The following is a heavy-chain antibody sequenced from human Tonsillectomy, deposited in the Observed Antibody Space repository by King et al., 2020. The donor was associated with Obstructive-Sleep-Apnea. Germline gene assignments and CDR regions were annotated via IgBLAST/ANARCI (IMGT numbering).Heavy chain of an antibody. CDR1: GFSLSTSGMC. V-gene: IGHV2-70*04. D-gene: IGHD6-19*01. CDR2: IDWDDDI. J-gene: IGHJ4*02. CDR3: ARTCTGYSSGWYGGP. Sequence: TLKESGPALVKPTQTLTLTCTFSGFSLSTSGMCVSWIRQPPGKALEWLARIDWDDDIFYSTPLRTRLTISKDTSKNQVVLTMTNMDPVDTATYYCARTCTGYSSGWYGGPWGQGTLVIVSS.